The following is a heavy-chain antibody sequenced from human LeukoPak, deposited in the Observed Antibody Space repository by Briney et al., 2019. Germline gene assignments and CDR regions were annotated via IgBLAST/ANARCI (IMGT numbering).Heavy chain of an antibody. CDR3: ARPTGTGIFDY. CDR1: GFTVSSSY. V-gene: IGHV3-53*01. J-gene: IGHJ4*02. Sequence: GGSLRLSCAASGFTVSSSYMSWVRQAPGKGLEWVSLIYSGGSTYYADSVKGRFTISRDNAKNSLYLQMNSLRAEDTAVYYCARPTGTGIFDYWGQGTLVTVSS. D-gene: IGHD3-10*01. CDR2: IYSGGST.